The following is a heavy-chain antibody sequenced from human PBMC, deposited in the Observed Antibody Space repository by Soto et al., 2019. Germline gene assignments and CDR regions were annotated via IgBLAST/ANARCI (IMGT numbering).Heavy chain of an antibody. CDR3: AKMTSTGWYDPVFH. J-gene: IGHJ4*02. V-gene: IGHV3-11*01. CDR1: GFSFSDYY. CDR2: ISGSSSNI. D-gene: IGHD6-19*01. Sequence: VHLVESGGALVQTRGSLRLSCVASGFSFSDYYISWVRQAPGKGLEWISYISGSSSNIYYAASVKGRFTISRDNAENSVFLQMNNLRAEDTARYYCAKMTSTGWYDPVFHWGQGTLVTVSS.